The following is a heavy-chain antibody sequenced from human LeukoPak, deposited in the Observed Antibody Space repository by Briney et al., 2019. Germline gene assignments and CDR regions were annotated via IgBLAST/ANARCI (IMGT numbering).Heavy chain of an antibody. CDR3: ARRIAARPFDY. CDR2: INHSGST. Sequence: SATLSLTCAVYGGSFSGNYWSWSRQPPGKGLEWIGEINHSGSTNYNPSLKSRVTISVDTSKNQFSLKLSSVTAADTAVYYCARRIAARPFDYWGQGTLVTASS. V-gene: IGHV4-34*01. CDR1: GGSFSGNY. D-gene: IGHD6-6*01. J-gene: IGHJ4*02.